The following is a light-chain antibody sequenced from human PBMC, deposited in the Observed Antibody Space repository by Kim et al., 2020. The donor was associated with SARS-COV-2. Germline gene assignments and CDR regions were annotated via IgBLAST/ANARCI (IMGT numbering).Light chain of an antibody. CDR3: QKYNSVPLT. Sequence: ASVGDRVTITCRASQGIRNYLAWYQQKPGKVPKLLIYAASTLHSEVPSRFSGSGSGTYFTLTISSLQPEDAATYYCQKYNSVPLTFGGGTKVDIK. J-gene: IGKJ4*01. V-gene: IGKV1-27*01. CDR2: AAS. CDR1: QGIRNY.